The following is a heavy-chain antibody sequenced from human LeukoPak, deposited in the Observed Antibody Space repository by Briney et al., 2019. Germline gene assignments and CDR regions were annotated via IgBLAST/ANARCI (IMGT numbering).Heavy chain of an antibody. V-gene: IGHV1-8*01. Sequence: GASVKVSCKASGGTFTSYDINWVRQATGQGLEWMGWMNPNSGNTGYAQKFQGRVTMTRNTSISTAYMELSSLRSEDTAVYYCARAARKWFGEFPDYWGQGTLVTVSS. CDR1: GGTFTSYD. CDR3: ARAARKWFGEFPDY. CDR2: MNPNSGNT. D-gene: IGHD3-10*01. J-gene: IGHJ4*02.